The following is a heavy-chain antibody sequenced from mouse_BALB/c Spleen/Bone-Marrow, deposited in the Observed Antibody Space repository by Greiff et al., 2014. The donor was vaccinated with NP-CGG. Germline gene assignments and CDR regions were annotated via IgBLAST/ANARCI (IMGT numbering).Heavy chain of an antibody. V-gene: IGHV14-3*02. Sequence: QLQQSGAELVKPGASVKLSCTASGFNIKDTYMHWVKQRPEQGLEWIGRIDPANGNTKYDPKFQGKATITADTSSNTAYLQLSSLTSEDTAVYYCASYYYGSSSFAYWGQGTLVTVSA. CDR2: IDPANGNT. J-gene: IGHJ3*01. CDR3: ASYYYGSSSFAY. D-gene: IGHD1-1*01. CDR1: GFNIKDTY.